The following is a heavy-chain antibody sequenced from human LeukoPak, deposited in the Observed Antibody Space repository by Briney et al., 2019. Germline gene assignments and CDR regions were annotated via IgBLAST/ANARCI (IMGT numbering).Heavy chain of an antibody. CDR1: GGSISSSSYY. J-gene: IGHJ3*02. V-gene: IGHV4-39*07. D-gene: IGHD2-21*02. CDR3: ARSTIGLLAFDI. Sequence: SETLSLTCTVSGGSISSSSYYWGWIRQPPGKGLEWIGSIYYSGSTYYNPSLKSRATISVDTSKNQFSLKLSSVTAADTAVYYCARSTIGLLAFDIWGQGTMVTVSS. CDR2: IYYSGST.